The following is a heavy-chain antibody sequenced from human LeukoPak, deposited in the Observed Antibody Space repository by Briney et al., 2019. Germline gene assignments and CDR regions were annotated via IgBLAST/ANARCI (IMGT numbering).Heavy chain of an antibody. V-gene: IGHV3-33*06. J-gene: IGHJ4*02. CDR3: AKDSLRGYTYGSIEY. D-gene: IGHD5-18*01. CDR1: GFTFRSYA. CDR2: IWYDGTDK. Sequence: GXXLRLSCAASGFTFRSYAMHWVRQAPGKGLEWVAVIWYDGTDKYYGDSVKGRFTVSRDNSENTVYLQMNSLRAEDTAVYYCAKDSLRGYTYGSIEYWGQGTLVTVSS.